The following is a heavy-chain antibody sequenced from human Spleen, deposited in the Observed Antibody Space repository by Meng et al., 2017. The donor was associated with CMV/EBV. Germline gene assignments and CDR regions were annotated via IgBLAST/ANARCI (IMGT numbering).Heavy chain of an antibody. Sequence: QVQLQQWGAGLLKPSETLSPTCAVYGGSFSGYYWSWIRQPPGKGLEWIGEINHSGSTNYNPSLKSRITISVDTSKNQFSLKLSSVTAADTAVYYCARGQKGYFDLWGRGALVTVSS. CDR2: INHSGST. J-gene: IGHJ2*01. CDR3: ARGQKGYFDL. CDR1: GGSFSGYY. V-gene: IGHV4-34*01.